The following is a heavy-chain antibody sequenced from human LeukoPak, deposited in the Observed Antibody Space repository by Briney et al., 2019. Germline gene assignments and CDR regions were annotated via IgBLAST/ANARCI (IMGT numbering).Heavy chain of an antibody. Sequence: ASVKVSCKASGYTFTSYGISWVRQAPGQGLEWMGWISAYNGNTNYAQKLQGRVTMTTDTSASTAYMELRSLRSDDTAVYYCARVHSSSWNNAFDIWGQGTMVTVSS. D-gene: IGHD6-13*01. V-gene: IGHV1-18*01. J-gene: IGHJ3*02. CDR1: GYTFTSYG. CDR3: ARVHSSSWNNAFDI. CDR2: ISAYNGNT.